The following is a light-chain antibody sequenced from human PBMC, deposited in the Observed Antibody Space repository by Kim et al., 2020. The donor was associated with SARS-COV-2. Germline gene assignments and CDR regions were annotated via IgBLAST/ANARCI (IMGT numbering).Light chain of an antibody. CDR1: KLGDKY. CDR3: QAWDSSTVV. CDR2: QDS. J-gene: IGLJ2*01. Sequence: SYELTQPPSVSVSPGQTASITCSGDKLGDKYACWYQQKPGQSPVLVIYQDSKWPSGIPERFSGSNSANTATLTISGTQAMDEADYYCQAWDSSTVVFGGGTQLTVL. V-gene: IGLV3-1*01.